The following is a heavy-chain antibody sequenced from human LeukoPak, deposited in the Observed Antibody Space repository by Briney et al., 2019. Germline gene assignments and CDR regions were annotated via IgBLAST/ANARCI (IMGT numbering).Heavy chain of an antibody. J-gene: IGHJ4*02. Sequence: GGSLRLSCAASGFTFSSYSMNWVRQAPGKGLEWVSYIKGSGDSIFYADSVKGRFTISRDNAKNSLYLQMNSLRAEDTAVYYCARERDYWGQGTLVTVSS. CDR2: IKGSGDSI. CDR3: ARERDY. CDR1: GFTFSSYS. V-gene: IGHV3-48*01.